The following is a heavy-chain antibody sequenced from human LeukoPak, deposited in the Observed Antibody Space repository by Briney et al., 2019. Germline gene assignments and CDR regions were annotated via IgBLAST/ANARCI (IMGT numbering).Heavy chain of an antibody. CDR1: GFTFSSYA. Sequence: GGSLRLSCAASGFTFSSYAMHWVRQAPGKGLEWVAVISYDGSNKYYADSVKGRFTISRDNSKHTLFLQMGSLRAEDMAVYYCARPAYNYATSGYYKQYYMDVWGKGTTVTISS. V-gene: IGHV3-30*04. J-gene: IGHJ6*03. CDR2: ISYDGSNK. D-gene: IGHD3-22*01. CDR3: ARPAYNYATSGYYKQYYMDV.